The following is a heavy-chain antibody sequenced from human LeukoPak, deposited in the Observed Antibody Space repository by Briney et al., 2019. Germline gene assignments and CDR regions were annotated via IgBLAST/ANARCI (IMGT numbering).Heavy chain of an antibody. CDR1: GFIFSDGF. V-gene: IGHV3-7*05. Sequence: GGSLRLSCAASGFIFSDGFMTWVRQAPGRGLEWVASIKEDGSDKYYLDSVKGRFTVSRDNARDSLYLQINSLRAEDTAVYYRVRYLSRQNPSCRFDYWRQGALVTVSS. J-gene: IGHJ4*02. CDR3: VRYLSRQNPSCRFDY. CDR2: IKEDGSDK. D-gene: IGHD1-14*01.